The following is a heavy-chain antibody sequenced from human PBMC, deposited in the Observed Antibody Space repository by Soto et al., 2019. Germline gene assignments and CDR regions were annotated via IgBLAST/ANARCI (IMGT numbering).Heavy chain of an antibody. CDR3: ARDVSGSQSCGFRDYYGMDV. CDR2: IYHSGST. Sequence: SETLPLTCAVSGGSISSSNWWSWVRQPPGKGLEWIGEIYHSGSTNYNPSLKSRVTISVDKSKNQFSLKLSSVTAADTAVYYCARDVSGSQSCGFRDYYGMDVWGQGTTVT. J-gene: IGHJ6*02. D-gene: IGHD2-21*01. V-gene: IGHV4-4*02. CDR1: GGSISSSNW.